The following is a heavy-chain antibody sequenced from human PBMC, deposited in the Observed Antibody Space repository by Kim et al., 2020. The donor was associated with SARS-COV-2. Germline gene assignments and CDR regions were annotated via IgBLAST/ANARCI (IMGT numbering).Heavy chain of an antibody. V-gene: IGHV1-24*01. D-gene: IGHD3-22*01. CDR3: ATAALCESSGYNTGAVDI. CDR1: GYTLTELS. CDR2: FNPEDGGT. Sequence: ASVKVSCKVSGYTLTELSMHWVRQAPGQGLEWMGIFNPEDGGTSYAQKFQGRVTMTEDTSTDTAYMELSSLRSEDTAVYYCATAALCESSGYNTGAVDIWGQETLVTASS. J-gene: IGHJ3*02.